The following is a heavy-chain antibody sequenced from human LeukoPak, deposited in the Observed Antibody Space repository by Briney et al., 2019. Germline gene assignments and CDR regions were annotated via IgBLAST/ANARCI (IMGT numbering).Heavy chain of an antibody. Sequence: SETLSLTCTVSGGSISSYYWTWVRQPAGKGLEWIGRIYTSVSTNYSPSLKSRVTMSVDTSKNEFSLKPNSVTAADTAVYYCARESTLAGTARYLDSWGQGTLVTVSS. CDR1: GGSISSYY. J-gene: IGHJ4*02. D-gene: IGHD6-13*01. CDR3: ARESTLAGTARYLDS. CDR2: IYTSVST. V-gene: IGHV4-4*07.